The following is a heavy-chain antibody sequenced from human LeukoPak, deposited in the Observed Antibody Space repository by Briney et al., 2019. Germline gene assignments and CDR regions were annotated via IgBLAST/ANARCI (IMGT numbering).Heavy chain of an antibody. CDR3: ANDDCSSTSCLDY. Sequence: PGGSLRLSCAASGFTFSSYGMYWVRQAPGKGLEWVAFIRYDGSNKYYADSVKGRFTISRDNSKNTLYLQMNSLGAEDTAVYYCANDDCSSTSCLDYWGQGTLVTVSS. D-gene: IGHD2-2*01. CDR1: GFTFSSYG. V-gene: IGHV3-30*02. CDR2: IRYDGSNK. J-gene: IGHJ4*02.